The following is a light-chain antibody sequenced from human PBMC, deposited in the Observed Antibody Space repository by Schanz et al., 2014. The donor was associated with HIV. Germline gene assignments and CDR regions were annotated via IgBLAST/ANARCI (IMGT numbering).Light chain of an antibody. Sequence: DIQMTQSPSTLSASVGDRVTITCRASQSISSWLAWYQQKPGKAPKLLIYQASVLKTGVPSRFSGSRSGTEFTLTISSLQPDDFATYYCQQYTPYSHTFGQGTTLEI. J-gene: IGKJ2*01. CDR1: QSISSW. CDR2: QAS. CDR3: QQYTPYSHT. V-gene: IGKV1-5*03.